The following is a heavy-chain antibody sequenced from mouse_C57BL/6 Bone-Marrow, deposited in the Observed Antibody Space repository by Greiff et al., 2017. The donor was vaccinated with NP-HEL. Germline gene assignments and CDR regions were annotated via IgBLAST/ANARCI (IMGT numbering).Heavy chain of an antibody. CDR1: GYTFTDYE. D-gene: IGHD1-1*01. Sequence: VQLQQSGAELVRPGASVTLSCKASGYTFTDYEMHWVKQTPVHGLEWIGAIDPETGGTAYNQKFKGKAILTADKSSSTAYMELRSLTSEDSAVYYCTRLGFYYGSSYQYYFYYWGQGTTLTVSS. J-gene: IGHJ2*01. CDR2: IDPETGGT. CDR3: TRLGFYYGSSYQYYFYY. V-gene: IGHV1-15*01.